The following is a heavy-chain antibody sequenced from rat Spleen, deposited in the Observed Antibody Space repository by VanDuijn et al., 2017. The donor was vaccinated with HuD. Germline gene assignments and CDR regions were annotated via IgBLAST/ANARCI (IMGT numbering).Heavy chain of an antibody. Sequence: QLVESGGGLMQPGRSMKLSCAASGVTFSRYYMAWVRQAPTKGLEWGASINIGGDNTYYRDSVKGRFTISRDNAKSTLYLQMDSLRSEDTATYYCARHGPALAYWGQGTLVTVSS. CDR2: INIGGDNT. V-gene: IGHV5-25*01. D-gene: IGHD4-6*01. CDR3: ARHGPALAY. J-gene: IGHJ3*01. CDR1: GVTFSRYY.